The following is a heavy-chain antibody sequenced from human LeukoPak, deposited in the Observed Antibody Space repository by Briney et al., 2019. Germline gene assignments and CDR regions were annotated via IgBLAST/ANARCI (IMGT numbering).Heavy chain of an antibody. Sequence: GGSLRISCAASGFTVSDSYMNGVRQAPGKGLEWVSVLYSSGSTYYADSVKGRFTISRDNSKNTLYLQMNTLRAEDTAVYYCARWGYGSGTYPTYYFDFWGQGTLVTVSS. CDR1: GFTVSDSY. CDR2: LYSSGST. CDR3: ARWGYGSGTYPTYYFDF. V-gene: IGHV3-53*01. J-gene: IGHJ4*02. D-gene: IGHD3-10*01.